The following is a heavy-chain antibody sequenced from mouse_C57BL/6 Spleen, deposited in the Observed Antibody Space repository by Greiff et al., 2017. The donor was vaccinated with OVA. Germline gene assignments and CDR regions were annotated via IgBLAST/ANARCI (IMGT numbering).Heavy chain of an antibody. Sequence: VKLQESGPGLVQPSQSLSITCTVSGFSLTSYGVHWVRQSPGKGLEWLGVIWRGGSTDYNAAFMSRLSITKDNSKSQVFFKMNSLQADDTAIYYCAKGLITTVVADAMDYWGQGTSVTVSS. J-gene: IGHJ4*01. V-gene: IGHV2-5*01. CDR3: AKGLITTVVADAMDY. D-gene: IGHD1-1*01. CDR2: IWRGGST. CDR1: GFSLTSYG.